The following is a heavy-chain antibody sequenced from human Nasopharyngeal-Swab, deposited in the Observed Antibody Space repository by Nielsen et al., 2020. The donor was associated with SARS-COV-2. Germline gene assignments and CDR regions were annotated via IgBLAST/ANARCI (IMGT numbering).Heavy chain of an antibody. J-gene: IGHJ5*02. Sequence: GESLKISCAASGFTFSSYSMNWVHQAPGKGLEWVSYISSSSSTIYYADSVKGRFTISRDNAKNSLYLQMNSLRDEDTAVYYCARDWGSSWYSNWFDPWGQGTLVTVSS. D-gene: IGHD6-13*01. CDR2: ISSSSSTI. V-gene: IGHV3-48*02. CDR1: GFTFSSYS. CDR3: ARDWGSSWYSNWFDP.